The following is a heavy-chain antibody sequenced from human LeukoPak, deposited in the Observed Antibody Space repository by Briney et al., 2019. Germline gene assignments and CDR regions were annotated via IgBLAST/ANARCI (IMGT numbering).Heavy chain of an antibody. Sequence: SETLSLTCTVSGGSISSNYWSWIRQPPGRGLEWIGYIYYSGSTNYNPSLKSRVTISVDTSKNQFSLKLSSVTAADTAVYYCAGLRGYSYGSIRGGWFDPWGQGTLVTVSS. CDR1: GGSISSNY. CDR3: AGLRGYSYGSIRGGWFDP. J-gene: IGHJ5*02. D-gene: IGHD5-18*01. V-gene: IGHV4-59*08. CDR2: IYYSGST.